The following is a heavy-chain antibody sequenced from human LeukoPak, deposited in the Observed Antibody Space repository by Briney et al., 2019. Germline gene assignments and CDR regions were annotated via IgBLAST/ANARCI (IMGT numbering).Heavy chain of an antibody. J-gene: IGHJ3*02. D-gene: IGHD4-17*01. Sequence: SQTLSLTYAISGDSVSSNSVLWHWLRQPPSRGLAWLGRAFCRSKWYNDYAVALKTPITTNPDTSKNQFPLQLSSVTREDTAVYYCARGTTDGDPYDASYTWGQGRMVTVSS. CDR3: ARGTTDGDPYDASYT. V-gene: IGHV6-1*01. CDR2: AFCRSKWYN. CDR1: GDSVSSNSVL.